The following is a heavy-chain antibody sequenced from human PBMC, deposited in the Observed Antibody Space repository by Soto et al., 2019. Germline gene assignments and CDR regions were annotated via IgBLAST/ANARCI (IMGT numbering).Heavy chain of an antibody. CDR3: ARVQYGDYKDY. J-gene: IGHJ4*02. Sequence: EVQLVESGGGLVQPGGSLRLSCAASGFTFSDHYMDWVRQAPGKGLVWVGRTRNKANSYTTEYAASVKGRFTISRDDSKNSLYLQMNSLKTEDTAVYYCARVQYGDYKDYWGQGTLVTVSS. CDR1: GFTFSDHY. CDR2: TRNKANSYTT. D-gene: IGHD4-17*01. V-gene: IGHV3-72*01.